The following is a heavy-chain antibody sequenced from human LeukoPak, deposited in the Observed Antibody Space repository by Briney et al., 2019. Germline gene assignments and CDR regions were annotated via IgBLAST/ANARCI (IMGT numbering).Heavy chain of an antibody. V-gene: IGHV4-38-2*02. J-gene: IGHJ3*02. D-gene: IGHD3-22*01. CDR1: GYSISSGYY. CDR2: IYHSGST. Sequence: PSETLSLTCTVSGYSISSGYYWGWIRQPPGKGLEWIGSIYHSGSTYYNPSLKSRVTISVDTSKNQFSLKLSSVTAADTAVYYCARVRDYDSSGYYMVRAFDIWGQGAMVTVSS. CDR3: ARVRDYDSSGYYMVRAFDI.